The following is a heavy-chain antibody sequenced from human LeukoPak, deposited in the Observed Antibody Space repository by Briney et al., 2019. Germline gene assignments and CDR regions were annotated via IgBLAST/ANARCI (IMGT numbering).Heavy chain of an antibody. D-gene: IGHD6-19*01. CDR3: ARWESSGWYLHYYYGMDV. J-gene: IGHJ6*02. CDR2: IKQDGSEK. V-gene: IGHV3-7*03. CDR1: GFTFSSYA. Sequence: GGSLRLSCAASGFTFSSYAMSWVRQAPGKGLEWVANIKQDGSEKYYVDSVKGRFTISRDNAKNSLYLQMNSLRAEDTAVYYCARWESSGWYLHYYYGMDVWGQGTTVTVSS.